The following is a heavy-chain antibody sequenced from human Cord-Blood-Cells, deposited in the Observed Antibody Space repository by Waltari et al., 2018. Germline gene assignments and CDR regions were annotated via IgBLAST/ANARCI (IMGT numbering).Heavy chain of an antibody. CDR2: RKHNSGKK. J-gene: IGHJ3*02. Sequence: QVQLVQSGAEVKKPGASVKVSCKASGYTFTSYDINWVRQATGQGLEGRGWRKHNSGKKGYAQKFQGRVNITRNTSRSTAYMELSSLRSEDTAVYYCARVGRIVGATTAFDIWGQGTMVTVSS. D-gene: IGHD1-26*01. V-gene: IGHV1-8*03. CDR3: ARVGRIVGATTAFDI. CDR1: GYTFTSYD.